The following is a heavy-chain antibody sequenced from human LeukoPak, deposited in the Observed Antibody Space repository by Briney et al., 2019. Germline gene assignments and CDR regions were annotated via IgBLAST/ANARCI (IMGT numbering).Heavy chain of an antibody. CDR3: ARFKQLVRNYYYYYYMDV. J-gene: IGHJ6*03. Sequence: SSETLSLTCAVYGESFSGYYWSWIRKPPGKSLKWIGEINHSGSTNYNPSLKSRVTISVDTSKNQFSLKLSSVTAADTAVYYCARFKQLVRNYYYYYYMDVWGKGTTVTISS. V-gene: IGHV4-34*01. CDR1: GESFSGYY. D-gene: IGHD6-13*01. CDR2: INHSGST.